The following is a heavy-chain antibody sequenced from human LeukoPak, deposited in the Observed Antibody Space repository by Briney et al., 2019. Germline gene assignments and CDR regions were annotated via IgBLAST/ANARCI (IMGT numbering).Heavy chain of an antibody. CDR1: GGTFSSYA. CDR3: ARDTGGHCSSTSCYTPYFDY. CDR2: IIPIFGTA. J-gene: IGHJ4*02. D-gene: IGHD2-2*02. V-gene: IGHV1-69*01. Sequence: SVKVSCXASGGTFSSYAISWVRQAPGQGLEWMGGIIPIFGTANYAQKFQGRVTITADESTSTAYMELSSLRSEDTAVYYCARDTGGHCSSTSCYTPYFDYWGQGSLVTVSS.